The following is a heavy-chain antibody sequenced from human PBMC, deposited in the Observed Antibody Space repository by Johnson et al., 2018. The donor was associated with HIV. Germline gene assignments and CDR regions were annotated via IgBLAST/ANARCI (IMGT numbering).Heavy chain of an antibody. V-gene: IGHV3-43*01. CDR2: ISWDGDTT. D-gene: IGHD3-9*01. CDR3: ARNPTTQYSRLTGDFGAFDM. Sequence: VQLVESGGVVVQPGGSLRLSCAASGFTFDDYTMHWVRQAPGKGLEWVSLISWDGDTTGYADSVKGRFTISRDNVKNSLYLEMNSLRAEDTALYYCARNPTTQYSRLTGDFGAFDMWGQGTMVTVSS. J-gene: IGHJ3*02. CDR1: GFTFDDYT.